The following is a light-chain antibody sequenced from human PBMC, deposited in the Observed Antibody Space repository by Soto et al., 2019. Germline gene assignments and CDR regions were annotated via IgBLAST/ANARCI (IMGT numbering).Light chain of an antibody. V-gene: IGLV2-14*01. CDR1: SSDVGGYNY. CDR2: EVS. CDR3: SSYTSASTLV. Sequence: QSVLTQPASVSGSPGQSITISCTGSSSDVGGYNYVSWYQQYPGKAPKLMIYEVSYRPSGVSNRFSGPKSDNTASLTISGLQAEDEADYYCSSYTSASTLVFGTGTKVTVL. J-gene: IGLJ1*01.